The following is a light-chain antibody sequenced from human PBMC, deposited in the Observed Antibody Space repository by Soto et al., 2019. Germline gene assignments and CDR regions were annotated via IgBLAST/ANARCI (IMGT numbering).Light chain of an antibody. CDR2: DAF. Sequence: ESVFTQSPCTVSLSPGESATLSCRASRSLDSGQLAWYQQKVGRAPRLLIHDAFIRATGIPDRFSGSGSGTDFTLTIARLEPEDFAVYYCQQYGGSPRTFGQGTRLEIK. CDR1: RSLDSGQ. J-gene: IGKJ5*01. CDR3: QQYGGSPRT. V-gene: IGKV3-20*01.